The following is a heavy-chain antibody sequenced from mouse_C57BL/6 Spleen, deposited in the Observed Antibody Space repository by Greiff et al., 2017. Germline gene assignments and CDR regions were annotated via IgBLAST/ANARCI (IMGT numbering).Heavy chain of an antibody. CDR2: INYDGSST. D-gene: IGHD2-5*01. J-gene: IGHJ2*01. Sequence: EVMLLESEGGLVQPGSSMKLSCTASGFTFSDYYMAWVRQVPEKGLEWVANINYDGSSTYYLDSLKSRFIISRDNAKNILYLQMSSLKSEDTATYYCARAYSNYGFDYWGQGTTLTVSS. CDR1: GFTFSDYY. CDR3: ARAYSNYGFDY. V-gene: IGHV5-16*01.